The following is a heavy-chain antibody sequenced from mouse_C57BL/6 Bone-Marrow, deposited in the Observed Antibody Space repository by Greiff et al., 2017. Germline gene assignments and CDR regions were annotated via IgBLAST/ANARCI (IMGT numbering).Heavy chain of an antibody. J-gene: IGHJ4*01. CDR1: GFNIKDDY. CDR2: IDPENGDT. CDR3: TTEAMDY. V-gene: IGHV14-4*01. Sequence: VQLKESGAELVRPGASVKLSCTASGFNIKDDYMHWVKQRPEQGLEWIGWIDPENGDTEYASKFQGKATITAYTSSNTAYLQLSSLTSEDTAVYYCTTEAMDYWGQGTSVTVSS.